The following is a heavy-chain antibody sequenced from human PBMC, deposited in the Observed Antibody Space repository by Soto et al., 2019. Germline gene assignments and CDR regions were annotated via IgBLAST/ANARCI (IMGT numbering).Heavy chain of an antibody. CDR1: GGSISSGGYY. J-gene: IGHJ6*03. Sequence: QVQLQESGPGLVKPSQTLSLTCTVSGGSISSGGYYWSWIRQHPGKGLEWIGYIYYSGSTYYNPSLKRRVTISVDTSKNQFSLKLSSVTAADTAVYYCARGHITMVRGASGYYYYMDVWGKGTTVTVSS. D-gene: IGHD3-10*01. V-gene: IGHV4-31*03. CDR2: IYYSGST. CDR3: ARGHITMVRGASGYYYYMDV.